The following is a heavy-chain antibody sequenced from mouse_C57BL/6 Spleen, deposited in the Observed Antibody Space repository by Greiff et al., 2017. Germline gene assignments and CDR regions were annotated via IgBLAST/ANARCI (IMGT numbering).Heavy chain of an antibody. V-gene: IGHV1-55*01. CDR1: GYTFTSSW. D-gene: IGHD2-3*01. CDR3: ARSGDGYWFAY. J-gene: IGHJ3*01. CDR2: IYPGSGST. Sequence: QVQLKQPGAELVKPGASVKMSCKASGYTFTSSWITWVKQRPGQGLEWIGDIYPGSGSTNYNEKFKSKATLTVDTSSSTAYMQLSSLTSEDSAVYYCARSGDGYWFAYWGQGTLVTVSA.